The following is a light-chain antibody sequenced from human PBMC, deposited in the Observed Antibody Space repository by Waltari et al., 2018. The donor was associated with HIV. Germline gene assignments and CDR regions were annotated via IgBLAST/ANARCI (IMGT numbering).Light chain of an antibody. CDR1: TRAVGGYNS. J-gene: IGLJ2*01. V-gene: IGLV2-14*01. CDR2: EVR. CDR3: SSYSSSDTHVV. Sequence: QSALTQPASLSGSPGQSTTISCTATTRAVGGYNSVSWYQQHPGKAPKFMSYEVRNRPSGVSNRFSGSKSGNTASLTISGLQAEDEAYYYCSSYSSSDTHVVFGGGTKLTVL.